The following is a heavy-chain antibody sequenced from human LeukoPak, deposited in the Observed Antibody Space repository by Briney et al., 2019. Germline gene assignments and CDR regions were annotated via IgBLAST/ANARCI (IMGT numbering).Heavy chain of an antibody. CDR3: ARDSSPTTLVPAAIQYYFDY. Sequence: GGSLRLSCAASGFTFSSYAMHWVRQAPGKGLEWVAVISYDGSNKYYADSVKGRFTISRDNSKNTLYLQMNSLRADDTAVYYCARDSSPTTLVPAAIQYYFDYWGQGTLVTVSS. D-gene: IGHD2-2*01. V-gene: IGHV3-30-3*01. CDR2: ISYDGSNK. J-gene: IGHJ4*02. CDR1: GFTFSSYA.